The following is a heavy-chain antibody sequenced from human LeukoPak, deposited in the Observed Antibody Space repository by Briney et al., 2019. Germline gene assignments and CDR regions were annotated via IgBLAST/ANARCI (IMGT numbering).Heavy chain of an antibody. CDR2: IKQDGSET. CDR1: GFTFSSYW. Sequence: PGGSLRLSCAASGFTFSSYWMSWVRQAPGKGLEWVSSIKQDGSETYYVDSVKGRFIISQDNAQNVLFLKMHSLRVEDTAVYFCARDPSMTAVSAYSFDFWGQGTLVTVSS. J-gene: IGHJ4*02. CDR3: ARDPSMTAVSAYSFDF. D-gene: IGHD2-21*01. V-gene: IGHV3-7*01.